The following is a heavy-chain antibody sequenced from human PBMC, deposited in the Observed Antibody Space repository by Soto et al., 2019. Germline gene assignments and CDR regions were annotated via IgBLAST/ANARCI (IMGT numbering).Heavy chain of an antibody. V-gene: IGHV4-31*03. CDR2: LFYSGST. J-gene: IGHJ5*02. CDR1: GGSISSDGSY. Sequence: SETLSLTCTVSGGSISSDGSYWSWIRQHPGKGLEWIGCLFYSGSTYYNPSLKSRVTISVDTSKNQFSLKLSSVTAADTAVYYCARGLAAAGLFGFGPWGQGNLVTVSS. CDR3: ARGLAAAGLFGFGP. D-gene: IGHD6-13*01.